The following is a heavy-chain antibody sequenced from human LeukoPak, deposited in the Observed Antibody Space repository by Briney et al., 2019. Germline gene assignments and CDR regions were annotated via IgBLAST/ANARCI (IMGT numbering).Heavy chain of an antibody. D-gene: IGHD3-3*01. CDR1: GYTFTSYG. CDR2: ISAYNGNT. CDR3: ARDLGIFGSSNYYMDV. Sequence: ASVKVSCKASGYTFTSYGISWVRQAPGQGLEWMGWISAYNGNTNYAQKLQGRVTMTSDTSTSTAYMELRSLRSDDTAVYYCARDLGIFGSSNYYMDVWGKGTTVTVSS. J-gene: IGHJ6*03. V-gene: IGHV1-18*01.